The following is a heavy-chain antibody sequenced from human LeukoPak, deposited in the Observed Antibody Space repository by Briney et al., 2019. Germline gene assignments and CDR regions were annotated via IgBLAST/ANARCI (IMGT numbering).Heavy chain of an antibody. D-gene: IGHD2-8*01. CDR2: IYSGGST. Sequence: GGSLRLSCAASGFTISSNYMSWVRQAPGKGLEWVSIIYSGGSTYYADSVKGRFTISRDNSKNTLYLQMSSLRAEDTAVYYCARDLYLSSWGQGTLVTVSS. CDR3: ARDLYLSS. J-gene: IGHJ4*02. CDR1: GFTISSNY. V-gene: IGHV3-53*01.